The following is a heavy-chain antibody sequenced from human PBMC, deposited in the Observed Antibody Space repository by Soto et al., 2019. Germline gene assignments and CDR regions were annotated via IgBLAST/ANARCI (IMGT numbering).Heavy chain of an antibody. CDR2: VYPGDSDT. V-gene: IGHV5-51*01. J-gene: IGHJ4*02. D-gene: IGHD3-16*01. CDR3: VKKDEGGVAVDY. CDR1: GYSFTSYW. Sequence: GESLKISCKASGYSFTSYWIGWVRQMPGKGLEWMGIVYPGDSDTRYSPSFEGQVTISADKSVTTAYLQWSSLKASDSAIYYCVKKDEGGVAVDYWGQGTLVTVSS.